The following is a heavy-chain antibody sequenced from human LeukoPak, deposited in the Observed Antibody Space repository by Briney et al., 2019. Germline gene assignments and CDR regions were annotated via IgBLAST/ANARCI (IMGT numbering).Heavy chain of an antibody. CDR3: ATDTLDSSGYYFSY. CDR2: FDPEDGEA. CDR1: GYTLTELS. J-gene: IGHJ4*02. D-gene: IGHD3-22*01. V-gene: IGHV1-24*01. Sequence: ASVKVSCKVSGYTLTELSMHWVRQAPGKGLEWMGGFDPEDGEAIYAQKFQGRVTMTEDTSTDTAYMELSSLRSEDTAVYYCATDTLDSSGYYFSYWGQGTLVTGSS.